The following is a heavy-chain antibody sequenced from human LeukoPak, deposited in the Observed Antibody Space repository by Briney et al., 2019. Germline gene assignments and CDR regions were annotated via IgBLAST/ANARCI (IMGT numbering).Heavy chain of an antibody. D-gene: IGHD2-2*01. J-gene: IGHJ4*02. V-gene: IGHV3-30*18. CDR2: ISYDGRNK. Sequence: KSLRLSCAASGFTFNNYGMHWVRQAPGKGLEWVAVISYDGRNKHYPDSVKGRFTISRDISTDTLWLQMDSLRTEDTAVYYCAKGPLRGTAAAIDYWGQGTLVTVSS. CDR1: GFTFNNYG. CDR3: AKGPLRGTAAAIDY.